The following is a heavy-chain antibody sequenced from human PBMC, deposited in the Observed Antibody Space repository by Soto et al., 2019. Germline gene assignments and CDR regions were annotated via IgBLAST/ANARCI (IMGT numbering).Heavy chain of an antibody. CDR1: GGSISSSHW. CDR2: ISHSGTS. D-gene: IGHD3-9*01. J-gene: IGHJ3*01. CDR3: ARVVLTITRGAFDA. Sequence: QVQLQESGPGLVKPSGTLSLTCAVSGGSISSSHWWTWVRQSTGKGLGYIGEISHSGTSKTNPSLQSRVPLSVDKSKIHFSLTLTSVTAADTAVYYCARVVLTITRGAFDAWGQGTLVIVSS. V-gene: IGHV4-4*02.